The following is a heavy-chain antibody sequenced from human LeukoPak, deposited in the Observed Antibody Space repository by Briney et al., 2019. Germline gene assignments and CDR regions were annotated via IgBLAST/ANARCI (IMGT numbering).Heavy chain of an antibody. Sequence: GGSLRLSCAASGFTFSSYGMHWVRQAPDKRLELVAVISYEGSNNYYADSVRGRFTIARDNSKNTLYLQMNSLRAEDTAVYYCAKDGFIAVAGTGNWFDPWGQGTLVTVSS. CDR3: AKDGFIAVAGTGNWFDP. V-gene: IGHV3-30*18. J-gene: IGHJ5*02. CDR2: ISYEGSNN. D-gene: IGHD6-19*01. CDR1: GFTFSSYG.